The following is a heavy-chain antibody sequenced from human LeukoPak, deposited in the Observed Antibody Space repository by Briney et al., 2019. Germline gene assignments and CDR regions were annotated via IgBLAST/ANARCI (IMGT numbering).Heavy chain of an antibody. Sequence: SETLSLTCTVSGGSVSGGSYYWSWIRQPPGKGLEWIGYIYCSGSTNYNPSLKSRVTISVDTSKNQFSLKLSSVTAADTAVYYCARSNFWSGYYPRNFDYWGQGTLVTVSS. CDR3: ARSNFWSGYYPRNFDY. J-gene: IGHJ4*02. CDR1: GGSVSGGSYY. V-gene: IGHV4-61*01. D-gene: IGHD3-3*01. CDR2: IYCSGST.